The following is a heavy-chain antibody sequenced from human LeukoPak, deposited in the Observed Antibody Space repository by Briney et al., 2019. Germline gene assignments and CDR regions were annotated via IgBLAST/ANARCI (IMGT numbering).Heavy chain of an antibody. J-gene: IGHJ4*02. CDR3: ARAVVPAAQNSGFDY. CDR1: GGTFRSYA. Sequence: ASVKVSXKASGGTFRSYAISWVRQAPGQGLEWMGRIIPILGTANYAQKFQGRVTITTDESTSTAYMELSSLRSEDTAVYYCARAVVPAAQNSGFDYWGRGTLVTVSS. V-gene: IGHV1-69*11. D-gene: IGHD2-2*01. CDR2: IIPILGTA.